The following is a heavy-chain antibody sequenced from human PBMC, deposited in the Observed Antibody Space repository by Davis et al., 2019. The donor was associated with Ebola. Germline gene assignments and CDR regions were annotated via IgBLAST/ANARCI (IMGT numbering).Heavy chain of an antibody. CDR2: TNPNSGGT. V-gene: IGHV1-2*06. Sequence: ASVKVSCKASGYTFTGYHMHWVRPPPAQGLEWMGRTNPNSGGTNYAQKFQGRVTMTRDTSISTAYMELSRLRSDDTAVYYCVTGFCSSTSCYPHVDYWGQGTLVTVSS. D-gene: IGHD2-2*01. J-gene: IGHJ4*02. CDR3: VTGFCSSTSCYPHVDY. CDR1: GYTFTGYH.